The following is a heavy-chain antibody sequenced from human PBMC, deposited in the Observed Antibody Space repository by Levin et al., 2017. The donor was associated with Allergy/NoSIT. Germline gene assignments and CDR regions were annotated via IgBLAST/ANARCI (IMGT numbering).Heavy chain of an antibody. V-gene: IGHV3-23*01. CDR3: AKDFLGNYYGSGRFDY. D-gene: IGHD3-10*01. Sequence: ASVKVSCAASGFTFSSYAMSWVRQAPGKGLEWVSAISGSGGSTYYADSVKGRFTISRDNSKNTLYLQMNSLRAEDTAVYYCAKDFLGNYYGSGRFDYWGQGTLVTVSS. CDR1: GFTFSSYA. CDR2: ISGSGGST. J-gene: IGHJ4*02.